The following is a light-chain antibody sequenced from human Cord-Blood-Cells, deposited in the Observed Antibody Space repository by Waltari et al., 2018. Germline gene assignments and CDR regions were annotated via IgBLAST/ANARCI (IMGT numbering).Light chain of an antibody. CDR3: AAWDDSLNGSWV. Sequence: QSVLTQPPSASGTPVQRLTISCSGSRPHLGSHTVTAYQQPPGTAPKPLIYSNNPRPSGVPDRFAGSKSGTSASLAISGLQSEDEADYYCAAWDDSLNGSWVFGGGTKLTVL. CDR2: SNN. CDR1: RPHLGSHT. V-gene: IGLV1-44*01. J-gene: IGLJ3*02.